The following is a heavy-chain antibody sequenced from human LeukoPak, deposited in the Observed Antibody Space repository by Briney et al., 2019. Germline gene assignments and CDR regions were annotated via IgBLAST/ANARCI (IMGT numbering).Heavy chain of an antibody. J-gene: IGHJ6*03. Sequence: GASVKVSCKASGGTFSSYAISWVRQAPGQGLEWMGGIIPIFGTANYAQKFQGRVTITADKSTSTAYMELSSLRSEDTAVYYCAREGRYSSSFLYYYYYMDVWGKGTTVTVSS. CDR2: IIPIFGTA. CDR3: AREGRYSSSFLYYYYYMDV. V-gene: IGHV1-69*06. CDR1: GGTFSSYA. D-gene: IGHD6-6*01.